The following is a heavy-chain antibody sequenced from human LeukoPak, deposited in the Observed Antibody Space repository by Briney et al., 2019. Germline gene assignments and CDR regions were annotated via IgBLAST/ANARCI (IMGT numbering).Heavy chain of an antibody. CDR2: ISGSGGTT. CDR1: GFSFRDSV. CDR3: AKTPWLDYFDY. Sequence: GGSPRLSCEASGFSFRDSVINWVRQAPGRGLEWLSGISGSGGTTYYADSVKGRFTISRDNSKNTLYLQMNSLRAEDTAVYYCAKTPWLDYFDYWGQGTLVTVSS. V-gene: IGHV3-23*01. J-gene: IGHJ4*02. D-gene: IGHD6-19*01.